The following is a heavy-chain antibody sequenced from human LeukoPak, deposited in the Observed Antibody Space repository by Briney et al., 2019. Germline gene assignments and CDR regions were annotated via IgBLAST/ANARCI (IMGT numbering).Heavy chain of an antibody. Sequence: SETLSLTCAASGGSISSYYWSWIRQPPGGKGLEWIGYIYYGGSLKYNPSLKSRVTISVDTSKNQFSLKLSSVTAADTAVYYCASITIFGVVPWGQGTLVTVSS. D-gene: IGHD3-3*01. CDR3: ASITIFGVVP. J-gene: IGHJ5*02. CDR2: IYYGGSL. V-gene: IGHV4-59*12. CDR1: GGSISSYY.